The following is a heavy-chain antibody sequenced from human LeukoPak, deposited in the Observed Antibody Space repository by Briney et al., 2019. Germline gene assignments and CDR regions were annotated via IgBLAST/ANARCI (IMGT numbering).Heavy chain of an antibody. CDR3: ARDRGDISQIYDAFDI. V-gene: IGHV3-21*01. CDR2: ISGRSSYI. J-gene: IGHJ3*02. D-gene: IGHD3-9*01. Sequence: PGGSLRLSCAASGFTFSSYTMNWVRQAPGKGLEWVSSISGRSSYIYYADSLKGRFTISRDNAKNSLYLQMNSLRAEDTAVYYCARDRGDISQIYDAFDIWGQGTMVTVS. CDR1: GFTFSSYT.